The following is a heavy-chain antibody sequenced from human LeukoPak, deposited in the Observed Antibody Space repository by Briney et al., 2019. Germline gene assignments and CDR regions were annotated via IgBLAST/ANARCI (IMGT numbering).Heavy chain of an antibody. D-gene: IGHD1-20*01. Sequence: GGSLRLSCAASGFTFSNYMMHWVRLAPGKGLVWVSRIKSDGITITYADSVKGRFTISRDNAKNTLYLQMNSLRAEDTAVYYCLRDLNWSLDQWGQGTLVTVSS. CDR2: IKSDGITI. J-gene: IGHJ4*02. CDR3: LRDLNWSLDQ. V-gene: IGHV3-74*01. CDR1: GFTFSNYM.